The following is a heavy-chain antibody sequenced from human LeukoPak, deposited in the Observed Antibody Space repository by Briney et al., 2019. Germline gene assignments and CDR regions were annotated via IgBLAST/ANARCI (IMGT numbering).Heavy chain of an antibody. CDR2: ISFDGTNK. CDR1: GFTFSNYA. J-gene: IGHJ4*02. V-gene: IGHV3-30-3*01. Sequence: GGSLRLSCAASGFTFSNYAMHWVRQAPGKGLEWVAVISFDGTNKYYANSVQGRFTVSRDNSKNTLYLQMNSLRAEDTALYYCARDMYDNGWSSFDYWGQGTLVTVSS. D-gene: IGHD3-10*01. CDR3: ARDMYDNGWSSFDY.